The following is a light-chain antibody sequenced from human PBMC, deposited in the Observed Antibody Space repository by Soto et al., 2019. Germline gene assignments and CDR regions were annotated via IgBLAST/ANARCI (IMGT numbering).Light chain of an antibody. Sequence: IQMTQSPSTLSASLGARATITGRASQSISSWLAWYQQKPGKAPKLLIYDASTLGSGVPSRFSGSGSGTEFTLTISSLQPDDFATYYCQQYKSYRTFGQGTKVDIK. J-gene: IGKJ1*01. CDR2: DAS. CDR3: QQYKSYRT. V-gene: IGKV1-5*01. CDR1: QSISSW.